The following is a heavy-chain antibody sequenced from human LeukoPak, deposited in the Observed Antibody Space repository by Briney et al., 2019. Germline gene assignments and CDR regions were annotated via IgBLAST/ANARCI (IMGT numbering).Heavy chain of an antibody. J-gene: IGHJ4*02. Sequence: GGSLRLSCAASGFIFSTYGMYWVRQAPGKGLEWVAFIRHDGSIKSYADSVKGRSTISRDNSKNTLYLQMNSLRAEDTAVYYCAKDSLADIDYWGQGTLVTVSS. D-gene: IGHD3-16*01. V-gene: IGHV3-30*02. CDR1: GFIFSTYG. CDR2: IRHDGSIK. CDR3: AKDSLADIDY.